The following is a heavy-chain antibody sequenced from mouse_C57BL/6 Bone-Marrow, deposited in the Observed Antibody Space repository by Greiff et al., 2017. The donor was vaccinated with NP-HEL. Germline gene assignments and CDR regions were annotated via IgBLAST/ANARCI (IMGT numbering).Heavy chain of an antibody. Sequence: EVQLQQSGAELVKPGASVKLSCTASGFNIKDYYMHWVKQRTEQGLEWIGRIDPEDSETKYAPKFQGKATITADTSSNTAYLQLSSLTSEDTAVYYCARHYYGSSWYYFDYWGQGTTLTVSS. D-gene: IGHD1-1*01. CDR3: ARHYYGSSWYYFDY. CDR2: IDPEDSET. V-gene: IGHV14-2*01. CDR1: GFNIKDYY. J-gene: IGHJ2*01.